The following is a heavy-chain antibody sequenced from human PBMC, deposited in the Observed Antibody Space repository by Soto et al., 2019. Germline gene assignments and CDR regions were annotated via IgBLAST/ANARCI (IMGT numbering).Heavy chain of an antibody. Sequence: QVQLVESRGGVVQPGRSLRLSCAASGFTISSYAMHWVRQAPGKGLEWVAVISYDGSNKYYADSVKGRFTISRDNSKNTLYLQMNSLRAEDTAVYYCARVPTVVTTAYYFDYWGQGTLVTVFS. CDR1: GFTISSYA. CDR3: ARVPTVVTTAYYFDY. J-gene: IGHJ4*02. V-gene: IGHV3-30-3*01. D-gene: IGHD4-17*01. CDR2: ISYDGSNK.